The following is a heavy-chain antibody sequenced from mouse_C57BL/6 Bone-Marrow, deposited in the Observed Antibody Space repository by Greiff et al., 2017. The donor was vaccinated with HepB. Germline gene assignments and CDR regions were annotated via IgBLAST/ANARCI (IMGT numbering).Heavy chain of an antibody. D-gene: IGHD1-1*01. CDR3: ARITTVPHYAMDY. J-gene: IGHJ4*01. CDR1: GYTFTDYN. V-gene: IGHV1-18*01. Sequence: VQLQQSGPELVKPGASVKIPCKASGYTFTDYNMDWVKQSHGKSLEWIGDINPNNGGTIYNQKFKGKATLTVDKSSSTAYMELRSLTSEDTAVYYCARITTVPHYAMDYWGQGTSVTVSS. CDR2: INPNNGGT.